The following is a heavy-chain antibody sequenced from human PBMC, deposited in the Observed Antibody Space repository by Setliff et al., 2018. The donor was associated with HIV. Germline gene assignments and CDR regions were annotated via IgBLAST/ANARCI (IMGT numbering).Heavy chain of an antibody. CDR2: INPKSGAT. CDR1: GYSFTGYY. Sequence: ASVKVSCKASGYSFTGYYVNWVRRAPGQGLEWMGRINPKSGATNLAQKFQGRVTLTRDTSVTTVYMELTSLRSDDTAVYYCARKDGVGYCDSNSCYGIGPIDFWGQGSLVTVSS. D-gene: IGHD2-2*01. V-gene: IGHV1-2*06. CDR3: ARKDGVGYCDSNSCYGIGPIDF. J-gene: IGHJ4*02.